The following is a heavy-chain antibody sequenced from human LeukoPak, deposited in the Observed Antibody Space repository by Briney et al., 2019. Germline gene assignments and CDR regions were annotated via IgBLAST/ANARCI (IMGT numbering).Heavy chain of an antibody. D-gene: IGHD5-12*01. V-gene: IGHV3-7*01. CDR2: IKQDGSEK. Sequence: GGSLRLSCAASGFTFSSYWMSWVRQAPGKGLEWVANIKQDGSEKYYVDSVKGRFTISRDNAKNSLYLQMNSLRAEDTAVYYCARMVVATLNWFDPWGQGTLVTVSS. CDR3: ARMVVATLNWFDP. CDR1: GFTFSSYW. J-gene: IGHJ5*02.